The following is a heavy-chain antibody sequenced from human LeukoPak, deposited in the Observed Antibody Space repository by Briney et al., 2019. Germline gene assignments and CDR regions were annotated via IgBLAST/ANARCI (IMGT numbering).Heavy chain of an antibody. CDR3: AGSSGWSVGGYYFDY. CDR1: GFTFSSYA. V-gene: IGHV3-23*01. D-gene: IGHD6-19*01. CDR2: ISGSGGST. Sequence: PGGSLRLSCAASGFTFSSYAMSWVRQPPGKGLEWVSVISGSGGSTYYADSVKGRFTISRDNSKNTLYLQMNSLRAEDTAVYYCAGSSGWSVGGYYFDYWGQGTLVTVSS. J-gene: IGHJ4*02.